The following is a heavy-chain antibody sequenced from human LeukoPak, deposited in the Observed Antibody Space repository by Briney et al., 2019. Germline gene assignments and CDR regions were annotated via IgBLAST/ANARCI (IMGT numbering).Heavy chain of an antibody. D-gene: IGHD6-6*01. Sequence: GASVKVSCKASGYTFTSYYMHWVRQAPGQGLEWMGIINPSGGSTSYAQKFQGRVTMTTDTSTSTAYMELRSLRSDDTAVYYCARVSPGWSIAAHWGQGTLVTVSS. CDR1: GYTFTSYY. CDR2: INPSGGST. CDR3: ARVSPGWSIAAH. V-gene: IGHV1-46*01. J-gene: IGHJ4*02.